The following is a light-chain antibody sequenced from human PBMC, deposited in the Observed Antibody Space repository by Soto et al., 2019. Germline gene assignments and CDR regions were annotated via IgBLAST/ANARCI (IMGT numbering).Light chain of an antibody. J-gene: IGLJ3*02. CDR3: SSYAGSNNRV. Sequence: QSALTQPPSASGSPGQSVTISCTGTSSDVGGYNYVSWYQQHPGKAPKLMISEVSKRPSGVPDRFSGSKSGNTASLTVSGLQAEDEADNYCSSYAGSNNRVFGGGTKLTVL. CDR1: SSDVGGYNY. V-gene: IGLV2-8*01. CDR2: EVS.